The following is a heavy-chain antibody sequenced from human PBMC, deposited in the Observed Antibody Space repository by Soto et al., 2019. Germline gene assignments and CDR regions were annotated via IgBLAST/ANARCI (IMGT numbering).Heavy chain of an antibody. J-gene: IGHJ6*02. CDR2: INAGNGNT. Sequence: ASVNVSFTASGYTFTSYAMHWVRQDPGQRLEWMGWINAGNGNTKYSQKFQGRVTITRDTSASTAYMELSSLRSEDTAVYYCAREYPWELAPYYYGMDVWGQGTTVTVSS. CDR1: GYTFTSYA. V-gene: IGHV1-3*01. D-gene: IGHD1-26*01. CDR3: AREYPWELAPYYYGMDV.